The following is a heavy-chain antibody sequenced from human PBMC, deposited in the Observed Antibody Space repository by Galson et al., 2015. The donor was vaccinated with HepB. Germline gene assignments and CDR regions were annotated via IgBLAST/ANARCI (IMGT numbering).Heavy chain of an antibody. CDR2: ISNDGTYE. D-gene: IGHD4-11*01. Sequence: SLRLSCAASGFTFSSYAIHWVRQTPGKGLEWVAVISNDGTYEYYGDSVKGRFSISRDNSQNTVSLQMNSLRPEDTAVFYCARGFTNTTDYISKFLYYALDVWGQGTPVTVSS. V-gene: IGHV3-30*04. J-gene: IGHJ6*02. CDR1: GFTFSSYA. CDR3: ARGFTNTTDYISKFLYYALDV.